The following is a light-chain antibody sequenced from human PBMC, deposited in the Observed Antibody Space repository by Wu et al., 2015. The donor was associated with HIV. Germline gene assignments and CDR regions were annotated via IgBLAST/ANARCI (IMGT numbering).Light chain of an antibody. CDR3: QQYGSSPYS. Sequence: EIVLAQSPGTLSLSPGERATLSCRASQSVSSNYLAWYQQKPGQAPRLLIYATSSRVTGTPDRFSGSGSGTDFTLTISRLEPEDFAVYYCQQYGSSPYSFGQGTKLEIK. CDR2: ATS. V-gene: IGKV3-20*01. CDR1: QSVSSNY. J-gene: IGKJ2*03.